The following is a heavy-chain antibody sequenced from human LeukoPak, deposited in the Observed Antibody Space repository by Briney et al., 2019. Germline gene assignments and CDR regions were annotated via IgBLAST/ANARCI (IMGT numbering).Heavy chain of an antibody. Sequence: ASVKVSCKTSGDTFTDYYMHWVRQAPGQGLEWIGWINPNNGGTTYAQNFQGRVTMTRDTSISTAYMELSRLRSDDSAIYYCTRDHCSFANCYEDYYYGMDVWGQGTTVTVSS. D-gene: IGHD2-2*01. V-gene: IGHV1-2*02. CDR1: GDTFTDYY. CDR2: INPNNGGT. CDR3: TRDHCSFANCYEDYYYGMDV. J-gene: IGHJ6*02.